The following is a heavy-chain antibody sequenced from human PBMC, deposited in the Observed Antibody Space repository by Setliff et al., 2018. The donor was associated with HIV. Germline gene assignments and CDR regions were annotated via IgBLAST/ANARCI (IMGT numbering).Heavy chain of an antibody. Sequence: SVKVSCKASGYTFTGYYMHWVRQAPGQGLEWMGGIIPIFGTANYAQKFQGRVTITADESTSTAYVYLSSLRSEDTAVYYCASGTTYGGNSVAFDIWGQGTMVTVSS. CDR3: ASGTTYGGNSVAFDI. V-gene: IGHV1-69*13. D-gene: IGHD4-17*01. J-gene: IGHJ3*02. CDR2: IIPIFGTA. CDR1: GYTFTGYY.